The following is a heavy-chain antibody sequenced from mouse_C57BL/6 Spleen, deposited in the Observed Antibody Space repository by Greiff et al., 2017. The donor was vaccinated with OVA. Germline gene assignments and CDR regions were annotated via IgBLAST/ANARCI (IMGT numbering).Heavy chain of an antibody. CDR3: ARRERLTGTEGYFDV. V-gene: IGHV8-12*01. J-gene: IGHJ1*03. CDR1: GFSLSTSGMG. CDR2: IYWDDDK. Sequence: QVTLKESGPGILQSSQTLSLTCSFSGFSLSTSGMGVSWIRQPSGKGLEWLAHIYWDDDKRYNPSLKSRLTISTDTSRNQVFLKITSVDTADTATYYCARRERLTGTEGYFDVWGTGTTVTVSS. D-gene: IGHD4-1*01.